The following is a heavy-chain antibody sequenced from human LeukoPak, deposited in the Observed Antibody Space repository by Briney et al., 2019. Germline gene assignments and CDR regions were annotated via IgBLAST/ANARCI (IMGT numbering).Heavy chain of an antibody. Sequence: KPSETLSLTCAVYGGSFSGYYWSWIRQPPGKGLEWIGEINHSGSTNYNPSLKSRVTISVDTSKNQFSLKLSSVTAADTAVYYCARVWFGEAGFDYWGQGTLVTVSS. CDR1: GGSFSGYY. CDR2: INHSGST. V-gene: IGHV4-34*09. J-gene: IGHJ4*02. CDR3: ARVWFGEAGFDY. D-gene: IGHD3-10*01.